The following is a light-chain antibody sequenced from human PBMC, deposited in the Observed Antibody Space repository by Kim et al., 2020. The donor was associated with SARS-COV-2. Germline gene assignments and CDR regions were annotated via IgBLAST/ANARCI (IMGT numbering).Light chain of an antibody. CDR1: RLISFY. CDR2: GKN. Sequence: ALGRTDRIHCHVDRLISFYASWYQQKPGQAPVLVIYGKNNRPSGIPDRFSGSSSGNTASLTITGAQAEDEADYYCNSRDSSGNVVFGGGTQLTVL. J-gene: IGLJ2*01. V-gene: IGLV3-19*01. CDR3: NSRDSSGNVV.